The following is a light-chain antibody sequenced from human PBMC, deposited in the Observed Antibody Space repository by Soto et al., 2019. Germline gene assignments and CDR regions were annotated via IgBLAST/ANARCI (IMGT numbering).Light chain of an antibody. CDR1: QSVSSTY. CDR2: VAS. CDR3: QHYGGSPLFT. V-gene: IGKV3-20*01. Sequence: EIVLTQSPGTLSLSPGERATLSCRASQSVSSTYLAWYQQKPGQAPRLLIYVASSRATGIPDRFSGSGSGTDFTLTISRLEAEDFAVYYCQHYGGSPLFTFGPGTKVDIK. J-gene: IGKJ3*01.